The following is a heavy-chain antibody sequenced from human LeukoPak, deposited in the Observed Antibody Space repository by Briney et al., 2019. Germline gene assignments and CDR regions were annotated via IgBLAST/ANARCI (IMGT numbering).Heavy chain of an antibody. D-gene: IGHD2-15*01. J-gene: IGHJ5*02. CDR1: GYTFTDYY. CDR3: ARAAPRNYAGGSWFFDWFDP. Sequence: GASVKVSCKASGYTFTDYYVHWVRQAPGQGLEWMGWINPSSGGTNSAQQFQGRVTMARDTSTSTAYMGLNSLTSDDTAMYYCARAAPRNYAGGSWFFDWFDPWGQGTLVTVSS. CDR2: INPSSGGT. V-gene: IGHV1-2*02.